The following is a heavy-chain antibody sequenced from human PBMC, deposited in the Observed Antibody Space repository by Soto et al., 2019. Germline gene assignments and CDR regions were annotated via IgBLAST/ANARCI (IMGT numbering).Heavy chain of an antibody. CDR1: GFTFSSYG. CDR2: ISYDGSNK. V-gene: IGHV3-30*18. D-gene: IGHD4-17*01. J-gene: IGHJ4*02. Sequence: GGSLRLSCAASGFTFSSYGMHWVRRAPGKGLEWVAVISYDGSNKYYADYVKGRFTISRDNSKNTLYLQMNSLRAEDTAVYYCAKERDYGGNSADGYFDYWGQGTLVTVSS. CDR3: AKERDYGGNSADGYFDY.